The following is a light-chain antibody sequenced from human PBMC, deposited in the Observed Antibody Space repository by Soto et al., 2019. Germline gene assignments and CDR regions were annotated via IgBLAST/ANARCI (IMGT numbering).Light chain of an antibody. V-gene: IGKV3-20*01. CDR2: GTS. CDR3: QQTKSPGT. J-gene: IGKJ1*01. CDR1: QSISNNH. Sequence: EIVLTQSPGTLSLSPGERVTLSCRASQSISNNHLAWYQQKPGQAPRLLIHGTSNRATGIPDRFSGSGSGTDFTLTISSLQPEDFTTYYCQQTKSPGTFGQGTKVEIK.